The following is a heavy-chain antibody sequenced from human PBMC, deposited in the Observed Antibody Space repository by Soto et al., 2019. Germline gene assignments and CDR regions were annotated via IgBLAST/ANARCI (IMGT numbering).Heavy chain of an antibody. CDR2: IYHSGST. CDR3: AGGGEITIFGVVIPIYFDY. Sequence: QVQLQESGPGLVKPSGTLSLTCAVSGGSISSSNWWSWVRQPPGKGLEWIGEIYHSGSTNYNPSPKSRVPISLDKSRNQFSLRLSSVTAANTAVYYGAGGGEITIFGVVIPIYFDYWGQGTLVTVSS. J-gene: IGHJ4*02. CDR1: GGSISSSNW. V-gene: IGHV4-4*02. D-gene: IGHD3-3*01.